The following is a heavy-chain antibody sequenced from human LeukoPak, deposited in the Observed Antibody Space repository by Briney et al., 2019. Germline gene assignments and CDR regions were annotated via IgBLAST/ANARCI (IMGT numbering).Heavy chain of an antibody. CDR3: ARGPDPVVRGPRRAFDL. D-gene: IGHD3-10*01. CDR2: IRNDGSNT. CDR1: GFTFSNYG. J-gene: IGHJ3*01. V-gene: IGHV3-30*02. Sequence: GGSLRLSCAASGFTFSNYGIHWVRQAASKGLEWVAFIRNDGSNTYYVDSVKGRFTISRDNSKNTVYLQMNSLRVDDTALYYCARGPDPVVRGPRRAFDLWGQGTRVTVSS.